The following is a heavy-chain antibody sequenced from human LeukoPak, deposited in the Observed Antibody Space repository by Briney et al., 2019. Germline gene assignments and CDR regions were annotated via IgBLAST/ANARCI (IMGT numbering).Heavy chain of an antibody. Sequence: ASVKVSCKASGYTFTSYDINWVRQATGQGLEWMGWMNPNSGNTGYAQKFQGRVTMTRNTSISTAYMELSSLRSEDTAVYYCARGPAVCSGGSCYSFRENWFDPWGQGTLVTVSS. D-gene: IGHD2-15*01. CDR1: GYTFTSYD. CDR2: MNPNSGNT. CDR3: ARGPAVCSGGSCYSFRENWFDP. J-gene: IGHJ5*02. V-gene: IGHV1-8*01.